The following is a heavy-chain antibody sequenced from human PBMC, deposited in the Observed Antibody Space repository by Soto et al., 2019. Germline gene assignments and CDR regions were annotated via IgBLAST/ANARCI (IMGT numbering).Heavy chain of an antibody. D-gene: IGHD6-19*01. CDR2: SRNKANSYTT. Sequence: PGGSLRLSCAASGFTFSDHYMDWVRQAPGKGLEWVGRSRNKANSYTTEYAASVKGRFTISRDDSENSLYLQMNSLKTEDTAVYYCTRVVGYSSDCWGQGTLVTVSS. CDR1: GFTFSDHY. J-gene: IGHJ4*02. V-gene: IGHV3-72*01. CDR3: TRVVGYSSDC.